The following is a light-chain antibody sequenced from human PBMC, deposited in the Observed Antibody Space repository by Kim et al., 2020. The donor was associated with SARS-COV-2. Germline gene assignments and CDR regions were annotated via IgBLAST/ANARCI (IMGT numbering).Light chain of an antibody. J-gene: IGLJ1*01. CDR3: QVWDSNSAHFV. CDR1: NLRSKG. V-gene: IGLV3-21*04. Sequence: APGQTAKITCGGNNLRSKGVQWYQQKPGQAPVLVIYYDSARPSGIPERFSGSNSGNTATLTISRVEAGDEADYYCQVWDSNSAHFVFGTGTKVTVL. CDR2: YDS.